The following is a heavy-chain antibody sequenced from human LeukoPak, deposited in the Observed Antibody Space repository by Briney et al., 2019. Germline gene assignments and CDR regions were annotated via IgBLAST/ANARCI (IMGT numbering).Heavy chain of an antibody. D-gene: IGHD2-15*01. Sequence: GGSLTLSCAASGFTFSSYGMHWVRQAPGKGLEWVAVISYDGSNKYYADSVKGRFTISRDNSKNTLYLQMNSLRAEDTAVYYCAKDVRRYCSGGSCPADYWGQGTLVTVSS. CDR3: AKDVRRYCSGGSCPADY. CDR1: GFTFSSYG. J-gene: IGHJ4*02. CDR2: ISYDGSNK. V-gene: IGHV3-30*18.